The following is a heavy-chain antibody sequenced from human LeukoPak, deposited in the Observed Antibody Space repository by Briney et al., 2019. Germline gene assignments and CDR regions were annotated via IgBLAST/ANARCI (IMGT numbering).Heavy chain of an antibody. CDR1: GYTFTGYY. CDR2: INPNSGGT. CDR3: AQGDIVVVPAARGGWFDP. V-gene: IGHV1-2*02. D-gene: IGHD2-2*01. J-gene: IGHJ5*02. Sequence: ASVKVSCKASGYTFTGYYMHWVRQAPGQGLEWMGWINPNSGGTNYAQKFQGRVTMTRDTSISTAYMELSRLRSEDTAVYYCAQGDIVVVPAARGGWFDPWGQGTLVTVSS.